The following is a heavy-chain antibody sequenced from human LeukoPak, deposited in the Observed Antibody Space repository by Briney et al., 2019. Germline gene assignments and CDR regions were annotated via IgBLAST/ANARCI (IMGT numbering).Heavy chain of an antibody. J-gene: IGHJ4*02. CDR3: AKATVPLS. CDR2: ISSSGATT. Sequence: GGSLRLSCAASGFTFSSYSMNWVRQAPGKGLEWVSAISSSGATTYYADSVKGRFTISRDNSKNTLYLQMNSLRAEDTAVFYCAKATVPLSWGQGTLVTVSS. CDR1: GFTFSSYS. V-gene: IGHV3-23*01. D-gene: IGHD2-2*01.